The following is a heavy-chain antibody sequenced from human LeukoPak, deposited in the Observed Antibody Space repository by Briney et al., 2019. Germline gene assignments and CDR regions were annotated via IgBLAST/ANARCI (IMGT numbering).Heavy chain of an antibody. CDR3: AREINPPRGGFDI. CDR2: IYYSGST. CDR1: GGSISSYY. J-gene: IGHJ3*02. V-gene: IGHV4-59*01. Sequence: KPSETLSLTCTVSGGSISSYYWSWIRQPPGKGLEWIGYIYYSGSTNYNPSLKSRVTISVDTSKNQFSLKLSSVTAADTAVYYCAREINPPRGGFDIWGQGTMVTVSS. D-gene: IGHD2-15*01.